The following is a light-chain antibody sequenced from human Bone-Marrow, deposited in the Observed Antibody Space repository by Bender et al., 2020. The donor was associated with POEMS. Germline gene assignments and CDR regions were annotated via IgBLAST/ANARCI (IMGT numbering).Light chain of an antibody. V-gene: IGLV2-18*01. CDR2: EVS. J-gene: IGLJ2*01. CDR3: DLYTASRTVA. CDR1: SSDVGGYNF. Sequence: QSALTQPPSASGSPGQSVTISCTGTSSDVGGYNFVSWYQQHPGKVPKLMIYEVSNRPSGVPDRFSGSKSGNTASLTISGLQDEDEADYYCDLYTASRTVAFGGGTRLTVL.